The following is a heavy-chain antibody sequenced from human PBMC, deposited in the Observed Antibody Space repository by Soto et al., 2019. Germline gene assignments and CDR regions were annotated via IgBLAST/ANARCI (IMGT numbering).Heavy chain of an antibody. V-gene: IGHV3-23*01. CDR3: AKALGSGLNYYFDY. J-gene: IGHJ4*02. Sequence: GGSLRLSCAASGFTFSNFAMSWVRQAQGRGLEWISSISGNGGTTHYADSVKGRFIISRDSSKSTVYLQMNSLRAEETAVYYCAKALGSGLNYYFDYWGQGTLVTVSS. D-gene: IGHD6-19*01. CDR2: ISGNGGTT. CDR1: GFTFSNFA.